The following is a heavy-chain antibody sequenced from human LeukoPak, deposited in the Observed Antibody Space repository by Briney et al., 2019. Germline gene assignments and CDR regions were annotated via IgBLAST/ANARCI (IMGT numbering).Heavy chain of an antibody. CDR3: ATSGSGIYYFDY. Sequence: EASVKVSCKASGYTFTSYAMHWVHQAPGQRLEWMGWINAGNGNTKYSQKFQGRVTITRDTSASTAYMELSSLRSEDTAVYYCATSGSGIYYFDYWGQGTLVTVSS. CDR1: GYTFTSYA. D-gene: IGHD3-10*01. CDR2: INAGNGNT. V-gene: IGHV1-3*01. J-gene: IGHJ4*02.